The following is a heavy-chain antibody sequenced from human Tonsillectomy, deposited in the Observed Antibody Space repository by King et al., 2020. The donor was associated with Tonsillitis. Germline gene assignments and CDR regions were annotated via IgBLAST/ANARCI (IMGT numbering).Heavy chain of an antibody. CDR2: IGGSGDKK. Sequence: VQLVESGGGLVQPGGSLRLSCAASGFNFRSYVMNWVRQAPGKGLEWVSSIGGSGDKKYYADAVKGRFTISRDNSKNTLSVQMNSLRVEDTAVYYCAKGFCTGGTCYADFDYWGQGTLVTVSS. V-gene: IGHV3-23*04. CDR1: GFNFRSYV. D-gene: IGHD2-15*01. CDR3: AKGFCTGGTCYADFDY. J-gene: IGHJ4*02.